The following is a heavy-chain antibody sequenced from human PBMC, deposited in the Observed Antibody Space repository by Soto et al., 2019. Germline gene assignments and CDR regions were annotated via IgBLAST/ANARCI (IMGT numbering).Heavy chain of an antibody. Sequence: EVQLLESGGGLIQPGGSLRLSCAASGFTFSSYAMTWVRQAPGKGLEGVSSVSGSGSSTYYADSVKGRFTISRDIAKNTLYLQMHSLRAEDTAVYSCAKLMLHDGMDVWGQGTTVTVSS. V-gene: IGHV3-23*01. CDR3: AKLMLHDGMDV. D-gene: IGHD3-10*02. CDR2: VSGSGSST. CDR1: GFTFSSYA. J-gene: IGHJ6*02.